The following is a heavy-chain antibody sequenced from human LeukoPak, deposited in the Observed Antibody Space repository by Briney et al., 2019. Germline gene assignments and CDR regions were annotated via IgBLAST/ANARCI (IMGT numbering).Heavy chain of an antibody. CDR2: ISSNGGST. D-gene: IGHD5-24*01. Sequence: PGGSLRLSCAASGFTFSSYAMSWVRQAPGKGLGWVSGISSNGGSTYYADSVKGRFTISRDNSKNTLCLQINSLRSEDTAVYYCAKYRGDGYKWGYFQEWGQGTLVTVSS. J-gene: IGHJ1*01. CDR3: AKYRGDGYKWGYFQE. CDR1: GFTFSSYA. V-gene: IGHV3-23*01.